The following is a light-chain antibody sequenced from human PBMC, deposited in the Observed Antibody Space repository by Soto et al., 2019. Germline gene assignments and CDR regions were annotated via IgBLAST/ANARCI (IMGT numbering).Light chain of an antibody. CDR2: KAS. CDR3: QQYNSYSAT. J-gene: IGKJ1*01. Sequence: DIQMTQSPSTLSASVGDRVTITCRASQSISSWLAWYQQKPGKAPNLLIYKASNLQSGVPSRFSGSGSGTEFTLTISSLQPDDFATYYCQQYNSYSATFGQGTKVEI. CDR1: QSISSW. V-gene: IGKV1-5*03.